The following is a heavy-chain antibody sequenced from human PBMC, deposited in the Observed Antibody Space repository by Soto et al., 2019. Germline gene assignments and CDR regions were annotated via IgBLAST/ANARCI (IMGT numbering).Heavy chain of an antibody. V-gene: IGHV4-39*01. D-gene: IGHD2-2*01. CDR1: GGSISSGSYY. J-gene: IGHJ6*03. CDR3: ARLAGDVVPAAMLNYYYYYMDV. Sequence: QLQLQESGPGLVKPSDTLSLTCTDSGGSISSGSYYWGWIRQPPGKGLEWIGSVYYSGSTYYNPSLKSRVTISVDTSKNQFSLKLSSVTAADTAVYYCARLAGDVVPAAMLNYYYYYMDVWGKGTTVTVSS. CDR2: VYYSGST.